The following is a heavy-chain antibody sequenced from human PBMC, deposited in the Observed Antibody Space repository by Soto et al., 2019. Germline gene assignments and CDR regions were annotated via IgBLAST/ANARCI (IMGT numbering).Heavy chain of an antibody. Sequence: QVQLQESGPGLVKPSQTLSLTCTVSGGSISSGGYYWSWIRQHPGMGLEWIGYIYYSGSTYYNPSLKSRITISVDTSKNQFSLKLSSVTAADTAVYYCARGYCSSTSCYYFDYWGQGTLVTVSS. J-gene: IGHJ4*02. CDR3: ARGYCSSTSCYYFDY. CDR2: IYYSGST. CDR1: GGSISSGGYY. D-gene: IGHD2-2*01. V-gene: IGHV4-31*03.